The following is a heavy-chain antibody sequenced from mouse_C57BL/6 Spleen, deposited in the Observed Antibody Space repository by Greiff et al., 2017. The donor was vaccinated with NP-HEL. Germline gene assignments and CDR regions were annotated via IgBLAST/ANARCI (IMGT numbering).Heavy chain of an antibody. D-gene: IGHD1-1*01. J-gene: IGHJ2*01. CDR2: IYPGDGDT. V-gene: IGHV1-80*01. Sequence: LQESGAELVKPGASVKISCKASGYAFSSYWMNWVKQRPGKGLEWIGQIYPGDGDTNYNGKFKGKATLTADKSSSTAYMQLSSLTSEDSAVYFCARCPSFGSSYFDYWGQGTTLTVSS. CDR1: GYAFSSYW. CDR3: ARCPSFGSSYFDY.